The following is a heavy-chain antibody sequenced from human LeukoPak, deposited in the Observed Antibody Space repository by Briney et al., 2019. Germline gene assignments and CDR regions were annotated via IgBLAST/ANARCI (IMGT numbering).Heavy chain of an antibody. J-gene: IGHJ3*02. CDR2: IYHSGST. D-gene: IGHD3-22*01. CDR3: ARGHYYDSSGYYRTHDAFDI. CDR1: GGSISSGGYS. Sequence: SQTLSLTCAVSGGSISSGGYSWSWIRQPPGKGLEWIGYIYHSGSTYYNPSLKSRVTISVDRSKNQFSLKLSSVTAADTAVYYCARGHYYDSSGYYRTHDAFDIWGQGTMVTVSS. V-gene: IGHV4-30-2*01.